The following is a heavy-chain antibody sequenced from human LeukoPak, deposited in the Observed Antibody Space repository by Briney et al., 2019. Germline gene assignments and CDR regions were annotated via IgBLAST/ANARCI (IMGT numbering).Heavy chain of an antibody. Sequence: ASVKVSCKASGYTLTSYDINWGRQATGQGLEWMGWMNPNSGNTGYAQKFQGRVTMTRNTSISTAYMELSSLRSEDTAVYYCARPRFIPYYYGMDVWGQGTTVTVSS. V-gene: IGHV1-8*01. CDR1: GYTLTSYD. CDR2: MNPNSGNT. J-gene: IGHJ6*02. CDR3: ARPRFIPYYYGMDV. D-gene: IGHD3-10*01.